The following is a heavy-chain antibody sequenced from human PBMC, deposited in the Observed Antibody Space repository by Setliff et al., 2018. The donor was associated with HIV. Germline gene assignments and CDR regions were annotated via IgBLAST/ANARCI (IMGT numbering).Heavy chain of an antibody. CDR3: ARVPYPADYYMDV. Sequence: PSETLSLTCTVSGGSMTSSNYYWGWIRQSPGRGLEWIGSISSSGSTTYHPSLRSRVTVSAATSKNQFSLKLTSVSAADTAIYYCARVPYPADYYMDVWGKGTTVTVSS. J-gene: IGHJ6*03. CDR2: ISSSGST. CDR1: GGSMTSSNYY. V-gene: IGHV4-39*07. D-gene: IGHD6-19*01.